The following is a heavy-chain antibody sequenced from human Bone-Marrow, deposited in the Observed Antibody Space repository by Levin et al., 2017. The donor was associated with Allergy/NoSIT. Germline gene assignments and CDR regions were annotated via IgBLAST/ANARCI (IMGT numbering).Heavy chain of an antibody. CDR2: TYYRSKWYN. Sequence: SQTLSLTCAISGDSVSSNSAAWNWIRQSPSRGLEWLGRTYYRSKWYNDYAVSVKSRITINPDTSKNQFSLQLNSVTPEDTAVYYCARGSSGWYRYYYYGMDVWGQGTTVTVSS. D-gene: IGHD6-19*01. CDR1: GDSVSSNSAA. CDR3: ARGSSGWYRYYYYGMDV. V-gene: IGHV6-1*01. J-gene: IGHJ6*02.